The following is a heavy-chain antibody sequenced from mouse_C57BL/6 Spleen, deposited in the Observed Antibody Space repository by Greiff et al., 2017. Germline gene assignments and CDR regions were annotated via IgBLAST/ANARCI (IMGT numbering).Heavy chain of an antibody. J-gene: IGHJ3*01. D-gene: IGHD1-1*01. CDR3: ARPTTVVARGFAY. V-gene: IGHV1-55*01. CDR1: GYTFTSYW. Sequence: QVHVKQPGAELVKPGASVKMSCKASGYTFTSYWITWVKQRPGQGLEWIGDIYPGSGSTNYNEKFKSKATLTVDTSSSTAYMQLSSLTSEYSAVYYCARPTTVVARGFAYWGQGTLVTVSA. CDR2: IYPGSGST.